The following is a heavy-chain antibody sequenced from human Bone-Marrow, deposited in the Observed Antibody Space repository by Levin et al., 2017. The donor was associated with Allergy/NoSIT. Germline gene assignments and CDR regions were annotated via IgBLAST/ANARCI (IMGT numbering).Heavy chain of an antibody. CDR3: ARGGRGGYDSSP. Sequence: SETLSLTCTVSGGSMSGYYWSWIRQSPGKGLEWIGNVYYIGSTNYNPSLESRVTILIDTSENKLSLKLRSLTAADTAVYYCARGGRGGYDSSPWGQGTMVIVSA. V-gene: IGHV4-59*01. CDR2: VYYIGST. CDR1: GGSMSGYY. D-gene: IGHD5-12*01. J-gene: IGHJ3*01.